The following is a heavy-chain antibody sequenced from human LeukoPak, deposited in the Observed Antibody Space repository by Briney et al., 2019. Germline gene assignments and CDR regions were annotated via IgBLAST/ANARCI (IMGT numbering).Heavy chain of an antibody. CDR3: ARAGIPGYCTNVTCSNWLDP. CDR1: GDTFTTYA. J-gene: IGHJ5*02. Sequence: ASVKVSCKTSGDTFTTYAIIWVRQAPGQGLEWMGGIIPMFGTPNYAQRLQGRVTITADKSTKTAYMELSSLRSEDTAVYYCARAGIPGYCTNVTCSNWLDPWAQGTLVTVSS. CDR2: IIPMFGTP. V-gene: IGHV1-69*06. D-gene: IGHD2-8*01.